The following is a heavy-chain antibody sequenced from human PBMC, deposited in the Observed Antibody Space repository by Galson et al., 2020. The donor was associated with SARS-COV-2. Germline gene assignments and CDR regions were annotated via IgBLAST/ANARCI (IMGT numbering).Heavy chain of an antibody. CDR1: TVTFSSYE. CDR3: ATTNYASWSPVPA. Sequence: GESLKISCAASTVTFSSYEMKWVRQAPGKGLEWVSYISGSGQTIYYADSVGGRFTISRDNAKSSLYLQMNSLRAEDTGVYYCATTNYASWSPVPAWGKGTLVIVSS. V-gene: IGHV3-48*03. CDR2: ISGSGQTI. J-gene: IGHJ5*02. D-gene: IGHD3-10*01.